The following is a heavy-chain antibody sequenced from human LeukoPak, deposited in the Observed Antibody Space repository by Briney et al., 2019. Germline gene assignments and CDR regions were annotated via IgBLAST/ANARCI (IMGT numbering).Heavy chain of an antibody. CDR3: AIEDDSSGSFDY. CDR1: GGSINSGSYY. Sequence: PSETLSLTCTVSGGSINSGSYYWSWIRQPAGKGLEWIGRIYTSGSTNYNPSLKSRVTISVDTSKNQFSLKLSSVTAADTAVYYCAIEDDSSGSFDYWGQGTLVTVSS. CDR2: IYTSGST. D-gene: IGHD3-22*01. J-gene: IGHJ4*02. V-gene: IGHV4-61*02.